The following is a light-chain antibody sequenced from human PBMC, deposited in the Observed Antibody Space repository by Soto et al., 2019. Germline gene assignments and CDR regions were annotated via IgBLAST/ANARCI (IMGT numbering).Light chain of an antibody. V-gene: IGLV2-14*01. CDR2: EVT. CDR1: SRDVGGYDF. CDR3: SSYTTHTALVV. Sequence: QSALTQPASVSGSPGQSITISCTGTSRDVGGYDFVSWYQKYPGRAPKLIIYEVTNRPSGVSTRFSGSKSGNTASLTISGLRAEDEADYYCSSYTTHTALVVFGGGTKLTVL. J-gene: IGLJ2*01.